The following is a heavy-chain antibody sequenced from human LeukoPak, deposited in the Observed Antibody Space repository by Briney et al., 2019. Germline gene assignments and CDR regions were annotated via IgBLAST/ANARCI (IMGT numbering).Heavy chain of an antibody. CDR1: GGSFSGYY. CDR2: INHSGST. V-gene: IGHV4-34*01. D-gene: IGHD6-13*01. J-gene: IGHJ4*02. CDR3: AGIQQLAY. Sequence: SETLSLTCAVYGGSFSGYYWSWIRQPPGKGLEWIGEINHSGSTNYNPSLKSRVTISVDTSKNQFSLKLSSVTAADTAVYYCAGIQQLAYWGQGTLVTVSS.